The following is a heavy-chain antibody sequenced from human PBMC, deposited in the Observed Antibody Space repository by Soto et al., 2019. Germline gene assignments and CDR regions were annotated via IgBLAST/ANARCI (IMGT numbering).Heavy chain of an antibody. CDR2: ISYDGSNK. V-gene: IGHV3-30-3*01. CDR1: GFTFSSYA. Sequence: GGSLRLSCAASGFTFSSYAMHWVRQAPGKGLEWVAVISYDGSNKYYADSVKGRFTISRDNSKNTLYLQMNSLRAEDTAVYYCARDSITMIVPDYWGHGTLVTVSS. CDR3: ARDSITMIVPDY. J-gene: IGHJ4*01. D-gene: IGHD3-22*01.